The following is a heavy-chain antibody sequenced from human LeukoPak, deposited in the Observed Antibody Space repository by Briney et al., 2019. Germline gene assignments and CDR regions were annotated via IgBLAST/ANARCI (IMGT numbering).Heavy chain of an antibody. CDR2: ISSSSSYI. Sequence: AGGSLRLSCAESRFTFSSYSMNWVRQAPGKGLEWVSSISSSSSYIYYADSLKGRFTISRDNAKNSLYLQMNSLRAEDTAAYYCARDACGGDCYSGDAFDIWGHGTMVTVSS. CDR3: ARDACGGDCYSGDAFDI. D-gene: IGHD2-21*02. V-gene: IGHV3-21*01. CDR1: RFTFSSYS. J-gene: IGHJ3*02.